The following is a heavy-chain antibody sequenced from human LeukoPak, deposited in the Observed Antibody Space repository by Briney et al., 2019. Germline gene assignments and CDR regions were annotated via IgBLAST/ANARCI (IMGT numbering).Heavy chain of an antibody. J-gene: IGHJ6*03. D-gene: IGHD6-13*01. CDR3: ARGLYSSSWYAHRCYYYYMDV. CDR2: ISAYNGNT. Sequence: ASVKVSCKASGYTFTSYGISWVRQAPGQGLEWMGWISAYNGNTNYAQKLQGRVTMTTDTSTSTAYMELRSLRSDDTAVYYCARGLYSSSWYAHRCYYYYMDVWGKGTTVTISS. V-gene: IGHV1-18*01. CDR1: GYTFTSYG.